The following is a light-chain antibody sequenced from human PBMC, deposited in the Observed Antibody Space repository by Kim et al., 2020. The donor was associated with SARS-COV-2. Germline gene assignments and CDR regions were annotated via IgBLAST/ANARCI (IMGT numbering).Light chain of an antibody. V-gene: IGKV3-15*01. CDR1: QSVSSS. J-gene: IGKJ2*01. CDR3: QQYTNWPPMYT. Sequence: PGERATRACRASQSVSSSLAWYQQNPGQAPRLLIYGASTRATGIPARFSGSGSGTEFTLTISSLQSEDFAVYYCQQYTNWPPMYTFGQGTKLEI. CDR2: GAS.